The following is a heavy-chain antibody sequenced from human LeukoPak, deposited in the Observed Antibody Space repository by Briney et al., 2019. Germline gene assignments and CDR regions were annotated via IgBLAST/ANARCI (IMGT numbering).Heavy chain of an antibody. CDR3: AKRYGSGSLYYFDY. CDR1: GFAFTTYA. D-gene: IGHD3-10*01. Sequence: GGSLRLSCAASGFAFTTYAMSWVRQAPGKGLEWVSAISDIGVASYYADSVKGRFTISRDNSKNTLYLQMSSLRVEDTAVYYCAKRYGSGSLYYFDYWGQGTLVTVSS. J-gene: IGHJ4*02. CDR2: ISDIGVAS. V-gene: IGHV3-23*01.